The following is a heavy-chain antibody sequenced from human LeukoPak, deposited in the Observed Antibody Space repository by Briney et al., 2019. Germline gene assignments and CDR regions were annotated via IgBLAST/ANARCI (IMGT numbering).Heavy chain of an antibody. CDR2: ISSSGSTI. V-gene: IGHV3-48*03. Sequence: PGGSLRLSCAASGFTFGDYCMNWVRQAPGKGLEGVSYISSSGSTIYYADSVKGRFTISRDNAKNSLYLQMNSLRAEDTAVYYCAELGITMIGGVWGKGTTVTISS. CDR3: AELGITMIGGV. D-gene: IGHD3-10*02. CDR1: GFTFGDYC. J-gene: IGHJ6*04.